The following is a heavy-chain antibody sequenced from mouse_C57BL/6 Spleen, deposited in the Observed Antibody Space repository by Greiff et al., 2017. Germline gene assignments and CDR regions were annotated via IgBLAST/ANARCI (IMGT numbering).Heavy chain of an antibody. CDR1: GYTFTSYW. CDR3: ARYGSDAMDY. D-gene: IGHD1-1*01. CDR2: IHPNSGST. J-gene: IGHJ4*01. V-gene: IGHV1-64*01. Sequence: QVQLQQSGAELVKPGASVKLSCKASGYTFTSYWMHWVKQRPGQGLEWIGMIHPNSGSTNYNEKFKSKATLTVDKSSSTAYMQLSSLTSEDSAVYYCARYGSDAMDYWGQGTSVTVSS.